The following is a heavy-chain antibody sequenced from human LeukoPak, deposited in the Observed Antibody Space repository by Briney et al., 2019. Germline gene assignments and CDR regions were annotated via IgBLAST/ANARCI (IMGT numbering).Heavy chain of an antibody. CDR1: GFTFSGYS. J-gene: IGHJ4*02. CDR3: GRDRGYSTDLRVGYYFDH. CDR2: ISSSSSYI. D-gene: IGHD2-8*02. V-gene: IGHV3-21*01. Sequence: GGSLRLSCAASGFTFSGYSMNWVRQAPGKGLEWVSSISSSSSYIYYADSVKGRFTISRDNAKNSLYLQMNSLRAEDTAVYYCGRDRGYSTDLRVGYYFDHWGQGTLVTVSS.